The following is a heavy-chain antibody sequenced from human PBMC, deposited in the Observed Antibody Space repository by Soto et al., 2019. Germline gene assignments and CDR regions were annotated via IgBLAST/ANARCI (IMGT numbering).Heavy chain of an antibody. CDR3: ARGSLGLRRYCTNGVCYRGFYY. CDR2: IKQDGSEK. J-gene: IGHJ4*02. CDR1: GFTFSSYW. V-gene: IGHV3-7*01. D-gene: IGHD2-8*01. Sequence: EVQLVESGGGLVQPGGSLRLSCAASGFTFSSYWMSWVRQAPGKGLEWVANIKQDGSEKYYVDSVKGRFTISGDNAQNSLYLQMNSLRAEDTAVYYCARGSLGLRRYCTNGVCYRGFYYWGQGTLVTVSS.